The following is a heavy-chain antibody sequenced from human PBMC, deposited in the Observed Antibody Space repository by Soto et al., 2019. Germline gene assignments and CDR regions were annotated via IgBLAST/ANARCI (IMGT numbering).Heavy chain of an antibody. CDR2: ISSSGSTI. V-gene: IGHV3-11*01. J-gene: IGHJ5*02. CDR1: GGSISSSSYY. CDR3: ARVDPPAKS. D-gene: IGHD2-2*01. Sequence: LSLTCTVSGGSISSSSYYWGWIRQAPGKGLEWVSYISSSGSTIYYADSVKGRFTISRDNAKNSLYLQMNSLRAEDTAMYHCARVDPPAKSLVRGTLVT.